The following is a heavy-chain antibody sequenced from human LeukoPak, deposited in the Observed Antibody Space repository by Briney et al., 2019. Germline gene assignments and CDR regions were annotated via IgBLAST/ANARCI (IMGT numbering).Heavy chain of an antibody. CDR2: INADNGDT. J-gene: IGHJ4*02. V-gene: IGHV1-3*01. Sequence: ASVKVSCKASGYTFNAYSIHWVRQAPGQRFEWMGWINADNGDTSYSQNLQGRITITRDTSARTVYMELTSLRSADTAAYYCARGSTSDWPLDHWGQGTLLTIS. CDR3: ARGSTSDWPLDH. CDR1: GYTFNAYS. D-gene: IGHD6-19*01.